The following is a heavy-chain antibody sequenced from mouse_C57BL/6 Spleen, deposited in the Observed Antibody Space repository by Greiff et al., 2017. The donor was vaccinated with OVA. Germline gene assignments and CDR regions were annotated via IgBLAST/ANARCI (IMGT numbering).Heavy chain of an antibody. V-gene: IGHV14-1*01. Sequence: VQLQQSGAELVRPGASVKLSCAASGFNIQDSYMHWVQQRPEQGLVGFGRIEPVDGDTEYAPKFQGKATMTEDTYSNIAYLQISSMTAEDTAVYCCTTEYVYDYWGQGTTLTVSS. CDR3: TTEYVYDY. D-gene: IGHD2-10*02. CDR2: IEPVDGDT. J-gene: IGHJ2*01. CDR1: GFNIQDSY.